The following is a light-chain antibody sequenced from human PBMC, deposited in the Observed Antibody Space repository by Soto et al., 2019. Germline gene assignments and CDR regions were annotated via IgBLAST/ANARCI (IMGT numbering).Light chain of an antibody. J-gene: IGKJ1*01. CDR1: QSISSW. CDR3: QQYNSSPT. Sequence: DIPMTQSPSTLSASVGDRVTITCRARQSISSWLAWYQQKPGKAPKLLIYKASSLESGVPSRFSGSGSGTEFTLTISSLQPDDFATYYCQQYNSSPTFGHGTKVEIK. CDR2: KAS. V-gene: IGKV1-5*03.